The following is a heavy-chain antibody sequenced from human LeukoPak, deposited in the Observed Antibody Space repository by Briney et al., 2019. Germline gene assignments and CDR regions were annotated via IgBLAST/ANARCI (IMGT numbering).Heavy chain of an antibody. Sequence: GASVKVSCKASGYTFTSYGISWVRQAPGQGLEWMGWISAYNGNTNYAQKLQGRVTMATDTSTSTAYMELRSLRSDDTAVYYCARDTYYYDSSGYSVLYYFDCWGQGTLVTVSS. V-gene: IGHV1-18*01. J-gene: IGHJ4*02. CDR2: ISAYNGNT. D-gene: IGHD3-22*01. CDR3: ARDTYYYDSSGYSVLYYFDC. CDR1: GYTFTSYG.